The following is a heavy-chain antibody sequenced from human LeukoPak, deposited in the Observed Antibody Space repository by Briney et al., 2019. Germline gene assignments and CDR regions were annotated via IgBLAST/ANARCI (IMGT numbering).Heavy chain of an antibody. V-gene: IGHV1-2*02. D-gene: IGHD2-8*02. Sequence: ASVKVSCKASGYTFTGYYMHWVRQAPGQGLEWMGWINPNSGGTNYAQKFQGRVTMTRDTSISTAYMELSRRRSDDTAVYYCARDPAGVLAFDYWGQGTLVTVSS. CDR3: ARDPAGVLAFDY. CDR1: GYTFTGYY. J-gene: IGHJ4*02. CDR2: INPNSGGT.